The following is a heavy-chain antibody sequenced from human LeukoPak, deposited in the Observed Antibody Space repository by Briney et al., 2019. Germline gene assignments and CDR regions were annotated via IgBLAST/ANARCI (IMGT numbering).Heavy chain of an antibody. CDR3: ARVTGDSSGYYYFDY. V-gene: IGHV4-30-4*08. CDR1: GDSISSGDYY. J-gene: IGHJ4*02. D-gene: IGHD3-22*01. CDR2: IYYSGST. Sequence: TLSLTCTVSGDSISSGDYYWSWIRQPPGKGLEWIAYIYYSGSTYYNPSLKSRVTMSVDASKNQFSLKLSSVTAADTAVYYCARVTGDSSGYYYFDYWGQGTLVTVSS.